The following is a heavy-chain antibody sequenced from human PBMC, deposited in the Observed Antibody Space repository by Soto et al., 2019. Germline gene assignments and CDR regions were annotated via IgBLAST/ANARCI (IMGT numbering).Heavy chain of an antibody. D-gene: IGHD2-2*01. V-gene: IGHV1-69*01. CDR3: ARAPYEDFTMPEPNYFDS. Sequence: QVQLVQSGTEVRKHGSSVKVSCKASGGTFSRLAVSWVRQAPGQGLEWMGGIIPIFGRSAYAQKFQGRVTITADESTRRVNMVLSRLSSEDTAVYYCARAPYEDFTMPEPNYFDSWGQGTLVTVSS. CDR1: GGTFSRLA. J-gene: IGHJ4*02. CDR2: IIPIFGRS.